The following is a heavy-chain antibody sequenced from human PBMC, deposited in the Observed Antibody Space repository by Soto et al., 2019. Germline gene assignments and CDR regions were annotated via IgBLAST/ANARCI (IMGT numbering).Heavy chain of an antibody. CDR3: ARGHISSTKNWLDP. D-gene: IGHD6-6*01. V-gene: IGHV1-8*01. CDR2: MNPNSGNT. Sequence: QVQLVQSGAEVKKPGASVKVSCKGSGYTFTSYHINWVRQATGQGLEWMGWMNPNSGNTGYAQTLQGRVTMTWYTSISTAYMELSSLRFEDTAMYYCARGHISSTKNWLDPWGQGTLVTVSS. CDR1: GYTFTSYH. J-gene: IGHJ5*02.